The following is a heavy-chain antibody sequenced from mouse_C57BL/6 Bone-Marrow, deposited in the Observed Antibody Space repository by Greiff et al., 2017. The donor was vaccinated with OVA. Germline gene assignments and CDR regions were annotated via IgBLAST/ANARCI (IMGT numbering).Heavy chain of an antibody. CDR1: EFTFSDSG. J-gene: IGHJ3*01. V-gene: IGHV5-15*01. CDR2: ISNLAYSI. CDR3: ASHGFAY. Sequence: EVKLVASGGGLVQPGGSLKLSFPPSEFTFSDSGMAWVRQAPRKGPGGVAFISNLAYSIYYADTVTGRFTISRENAKNTLYLEMSSLRSEDTAMYYCASHGFAYWGQGTLVTVSA.